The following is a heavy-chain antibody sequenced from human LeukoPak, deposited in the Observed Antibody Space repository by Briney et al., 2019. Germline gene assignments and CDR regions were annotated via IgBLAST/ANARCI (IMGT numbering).Heavy chain of an antibody. J-gene: IGHJ4*02. Sequence: GASVKVSCKASGYTFSCYAMNWVRQAPGRGLEWMGWINTNTGNPTYAQGFTGRFVFSLDTSVSTAYLQISSLKAEDTAVYYCARVLRGTPADYWGQGTLVTVSS. CDR2: INTNTGNP. CDR1: GYTFSCYA. CDR3: ARVLRGTPADY. V-gene: IGHV7-4-1*02. D-gene: IGHD3-3*01.